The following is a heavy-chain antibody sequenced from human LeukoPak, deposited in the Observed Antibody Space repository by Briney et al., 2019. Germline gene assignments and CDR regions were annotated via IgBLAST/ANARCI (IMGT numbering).Heavy chain of an antibody. J-gene: IGHJ3*02. Sequence: GGSLRLSCAASGFTLSTDWMHWVRHAPGKGMVCVSRINSDGSSTIYADSVKGRFTISRDNAKNTLYLQMNSLRAEDTAVYFCVRASGGNKPFDIWGQGTMVTVSS. CDR3: VRASGGNKPFDI. V-gene: IGHV3-74*01. CDR1: GFTLSTDW. CDR2: INSDGSST. D-gene: IGHD4-23*01.